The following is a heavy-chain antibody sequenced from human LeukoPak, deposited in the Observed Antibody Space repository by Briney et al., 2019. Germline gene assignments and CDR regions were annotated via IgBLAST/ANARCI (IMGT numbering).Heavy chain of an antibody. CDR3: ARRLTQYDCFDP. CDR2: TYYRSTWYN. CDR1: GDSVSSNSVT. D-gene: IGHD2-2*01. V-gene: IGHV6-1*01. Sequence: SQTLSLTCAISGDSVSSNSVTWNWIRQSPSRGLEWLGRTYYRSTWYNDYAVSVRGRITVNPDTSKNQFSLHLNSVTPEDTAVYYCARRLTQYDCFDPWGQGILDTVSS. J-gene: IGHJ5*02.